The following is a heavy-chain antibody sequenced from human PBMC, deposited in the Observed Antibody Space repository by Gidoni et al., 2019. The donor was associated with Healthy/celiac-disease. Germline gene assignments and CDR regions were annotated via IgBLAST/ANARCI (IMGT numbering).Heavy chain of an antibody. D-gene: IGHD3-10*01. Sequence: EVQLVESGGGLVKPGGSLRLSCAASGFTFGSYSMNWVRQAPGKGLEWVSSISSSRSYIYYADSVKGRFTISIDNAKNSLYLQLNSLRAEDTAVYYCASARGWFVELLWYYLDYWGQGTLVTVSS. J-gene: IGHJ4*02. V-gene: IGHV3-21*01. CDR3: ASARGWFVELLWYYLDY. CDR2: ISSSRSYI. CDR1: GFTFGSYS.